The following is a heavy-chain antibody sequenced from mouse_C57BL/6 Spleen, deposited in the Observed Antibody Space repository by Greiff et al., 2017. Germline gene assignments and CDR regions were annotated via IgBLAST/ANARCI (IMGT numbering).Heavy chain of an antibody. Sequence: VQLQQPGAELVKPGASVKLSCKASGYTFTSYWMHWVKQRPGQGLEWIGMIHPNSGSTNYNEKFKSKATLTVDKSSSTAYMQLSSLTSEDSAVYYCARQDYDYGKFDYWRQDTTLTVSS. J-gene: IGHJ2*01. CDR1: GYTFTSYW. V-gene: IGHV1-64*01. CDR2: IHPNSGST. CDR3: ARQDYDYGKFDY. D-gene: IGHD2-4*01.